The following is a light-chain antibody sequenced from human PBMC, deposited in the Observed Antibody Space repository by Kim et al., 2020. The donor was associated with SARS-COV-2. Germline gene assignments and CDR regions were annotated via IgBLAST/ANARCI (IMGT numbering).Light chain of an antibody. Sequence: VSPGQTTSLTCSGESLGNKDVCWYQQKPGQSPVVVISQDTQRPSGIPERFSGSNSGNTATLTISGTQAMDEADYYCQAWDSTTTVFGGGTQLTVL. J-gene: IGLJ2*01. CDR1: SLGNKD. CDR2: QDT. CDR3: QAWDSTTTV. V-gene: IGLV3-1*01.